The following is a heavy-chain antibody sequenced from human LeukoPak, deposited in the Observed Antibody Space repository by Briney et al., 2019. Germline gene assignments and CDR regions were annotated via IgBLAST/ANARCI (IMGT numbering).Heavy chain of an antibody. CDR3: AISGYSYGSYFDY. CDR2: INHSGST. D-gene: IGHD5-18*01. V-gene: IGHV4-34*01. CDR1: GGSFSGYY. Sequence: SETLSLTCAVYGGSFSGYYWSWLRQPPGKGLEWIGEINHSGSTNCNPSLKSRVTISVDTSKNQFSLKLSSVTAADTAVYYCAISGYSYGSYFDYWGQGTLVTVSS. J-gene: IGHJ4*02.